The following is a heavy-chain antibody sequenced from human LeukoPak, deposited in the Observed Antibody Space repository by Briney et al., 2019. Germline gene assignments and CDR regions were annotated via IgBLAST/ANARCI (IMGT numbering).Heavy chain of an antibody. D-gene: IGHD3-22*01. J-gene: IGHJ4*02. Sequence: PGGSLRLSCAASGFTFSSYSMNWVRQAPGKGLEWVSYISSSSSAIYYADSVKGRFTISRDNAKNSLYLQMNSLRAEDTAVYYCAKVLYDSSGYIDYWGQGTLVTVSS. V-gene: IGHV3-48*01. CDR1: GFTFSSYS. CDR3: AKVLYDSSGYIDY. CDR2: ISSSSSAI.